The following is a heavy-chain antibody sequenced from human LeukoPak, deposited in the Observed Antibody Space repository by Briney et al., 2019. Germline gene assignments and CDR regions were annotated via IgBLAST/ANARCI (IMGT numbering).Heavy chain of an antibody. V-gene: IGHV4-59*01. CDR3: ARVDHSSGWINFDY. D-gene: IGHD6-19*01. J-gene: IGHJ4*02. Sequence: SETLSLTCTVSGASISGYFWSWIRQPPGKGLEWIGYIYYSGSTNYNPSLKSRVTISVDTSKNQFSLKLSSVTAADTAVYYCARVDHSSGWINFDYWGQGTLVTVSS. CDR1: GASISGYF. CDR2: IYYSGST.